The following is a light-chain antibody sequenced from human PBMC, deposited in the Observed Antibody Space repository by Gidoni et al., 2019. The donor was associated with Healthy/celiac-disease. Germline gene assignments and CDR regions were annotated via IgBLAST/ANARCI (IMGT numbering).Light chain of an antibody. Sequence: AIQLTQSPSSLSASVGDRVTITCRASQGISSALAWYQQKPGTAPKLLTYDASSLESGVPSRFSGSGSGTDFTLTISSLQPEDFATYYCQQFNSYPLTFXGXTKVEIK. CDR2: DAS. CDR1: QGISSA. CDR3: QQFNSYPLT. J-gene: IGKJ4*01. V-gene: IGKV1-13*02.